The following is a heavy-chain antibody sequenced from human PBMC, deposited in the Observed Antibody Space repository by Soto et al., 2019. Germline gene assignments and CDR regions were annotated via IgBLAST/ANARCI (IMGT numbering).Heavy chain of an antibody. CDR1: GGSISRGGDY. Sequence: SDTLSLTCTVSGGSISRGGDYWSWIRQHPGKGLEWIGYIYCSGSTYYNPSLKSRVTISVDTSKNQFSLKLSSVTAADTAVYYCARDCTSCYRTDAFDIWGQGTMVT. CDR2: IYCSGST. D-gene: IGHD2-2*01. V-gene: IGHV4-31*03. J-gene: IGHJ3*02. CDR3: ARDCTSCYRTDAFDI.